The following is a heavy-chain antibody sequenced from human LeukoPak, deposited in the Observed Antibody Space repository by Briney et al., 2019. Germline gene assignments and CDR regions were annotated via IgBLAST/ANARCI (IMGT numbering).Heavy chain of an antibody. CDR3: TTDLGSRKFFDY. CDR2: IKSKRDGGTT. CDR1: GFTFTYAW. V-gene: IGHV3-15*01. D-gene: IGHD3-10*01. Sequence: GGTLRLSCAASGFTFTYAWMSWVRQAPGKGLEWIGLIKSKRDGGTTDSAAPVKGRFTSLRDDSKNTVYLHMNSLRTEDTAVYYCTTDLGSRKFFDYRGQGTLVAVSS. J-gene: IGHJ4*02.